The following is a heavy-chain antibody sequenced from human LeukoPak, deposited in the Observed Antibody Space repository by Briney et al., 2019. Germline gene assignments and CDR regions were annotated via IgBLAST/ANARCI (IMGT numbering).Heavy chain of an antibody. J-gene: IGHJ3*02. D-gene: IGHD1-14*01. CDR1: GYRFSGEW. V-gene: IGHV5-51*01. CDR3: ARQGRPGTFDI. Sequence: GESLKISCKGSGYRFSGEWIAWVRQKPGKGLDYMGIIYPADSDTRYSPSFEGQVSISADKSISTAYLHWRGLRASDTAIYYCARQGRPGTFDIWGQGTVVIVAS. CDR2: IYPADSDT.